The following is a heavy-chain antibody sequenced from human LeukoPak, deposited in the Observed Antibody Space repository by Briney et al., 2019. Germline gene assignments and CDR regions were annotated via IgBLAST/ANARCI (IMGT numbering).Heavy chain of an antibody. CDR1: GYTFTSYG. V-gene: IGHV1-18*01. CDR2: ISAYNGNT. J-gene: IGHJ6*02. CDR3: ASLTYCSSTSCYAEDYYYGMDV. D-gene: IGHD2-2*01. Sequence: ASVKVSCKASGYTFTSYGISWVRQAPGQGLEWMGWISAYNGNTNYAQKFQGRVTITRDTSASTAYMELSSLRSEDTAVYYCASLTYCSSTSCYAEDYYYGMDVWGQGTTVTVSS.